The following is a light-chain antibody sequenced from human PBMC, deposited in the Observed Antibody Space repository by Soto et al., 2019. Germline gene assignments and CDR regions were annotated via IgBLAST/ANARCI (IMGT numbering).Light chain of an antibody. Sequence: QAVVTQSPSASASLGASVKLTCTLSSGHISYAIAWHQQQPEKGPRYLMKLNSDGSHSKGDGIPDRFSGSSSGAERYLTISSLQAEEEADYYCQTWGTGIHWVFGGGTKLTVL. CDR2: LNSDGSH. CDR3: QTWGTGIHWV. CDR1: SGHISYA. V-gene: IGLV4-69*01. J-gene: IGLJ3*02.